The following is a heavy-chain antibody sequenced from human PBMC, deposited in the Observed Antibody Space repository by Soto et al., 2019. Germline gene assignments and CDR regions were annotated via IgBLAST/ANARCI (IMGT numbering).Heavy chain of an antibody. CDR1: GGSISSGGYY. D-gene: IGHD2-2*01. V-gene: IGHV4-31*03. J-gene: IGHJ5*02. CDR2: IYYSGST. CDR3: ARWKWDIVVVPAAMGWFDP. Sequence: QVQLQESGPGLVKPSQTLSLTCTVSGGSISSGGYYWSWIRQHPGKGLEWIGYIYYSGSTYYNPSLKSRVTISVDTSKNQFSLKLSPVTAADTAVYYCARWKWDIVVVPAAMGWFDPWGQGTLVTVSS.